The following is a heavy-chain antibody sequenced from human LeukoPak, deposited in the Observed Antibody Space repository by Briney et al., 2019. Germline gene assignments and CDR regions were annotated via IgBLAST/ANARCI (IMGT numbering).Heavy chain of an antibody. J-gene: IGHJ3*02. Sequence: PSETLSLTCTVSGGSISSGGYYWSWIRQHPGKGLEWIGYIYYSGSTYYNPSLKSRVTISVDTSKNQFSLKLSSVTAADTAVYYCARAPREDCSGGSCSSWAFDIWGQGTMVTVSS. CDR2: IYYSGST. CDR1: GGSISSGGYY. CDR3: ARAPREDCSGGSCSSWAFDI. V-gene: IGHV4-31*03. D-gene: IGHD2-15*01.